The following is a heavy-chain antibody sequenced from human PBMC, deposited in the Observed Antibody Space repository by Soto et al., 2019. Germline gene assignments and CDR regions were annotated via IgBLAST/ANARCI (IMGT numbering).Heavy chain of an antibody. CDR1: GYTFTSYY. V-gene: IGHV1-46*01. Sequence: GASVKVSCKASGYTFTSYYMHWVRQAPGQGLEWMGIINPSGGSTSYAQKFQGRVTMTRDTSTSTVYMELSSLRSEDTAVYYCARKSSIRRVYDFWSGYLAYWGQGTLVTV. CDR3: ARKSSIRRVYDFWSGYLAY. J-gene: IGHJ4*02. CDR2: INPSGGST. D-gene: IGHD3-3*01.